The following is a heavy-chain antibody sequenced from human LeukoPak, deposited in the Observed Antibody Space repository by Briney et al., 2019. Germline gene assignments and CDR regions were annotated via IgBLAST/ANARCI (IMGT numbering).Heavy chain of an antibody. D-gene: IGHD2-21*02. V-gene: IGHV3-23*01. CDR2: ISGSGGST. CDR3: AKDRLLNCRGDCYIFDY. Sequence: GGSLRLSCAASGFTFRSYGMSWVRQAPGKGLEWVSTISGSGGSTYYADSVKGRFTIFRDNSKNTLYLQVNGLRTEDTAVYYCAKDRLLNCRGDCYIFDYWGQGTVVTVSS. J-gene: IGHJ4*02. CDR1: GFTFRSYG.